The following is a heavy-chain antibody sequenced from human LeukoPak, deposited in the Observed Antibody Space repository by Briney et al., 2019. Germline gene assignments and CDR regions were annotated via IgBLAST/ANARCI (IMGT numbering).Heavy chain of an antibody. V-gene: IGHV5-51*01. D-gene: IGHD3-22*01. J-gene: IGHJ3*02. CDR1: GYSFTSYW. Sequence: KVSCKASGYSFTSYWIGWVRQMPGKGLEWMGIIYPGDSDTRYSPSFQGQVTISADKSISTAYLQWSSLKASDTAMYYCARPYYDHAFDIWGQGTMVTVSS. CDR2: IYPGDSDT. CDR3: ARPYYDHAFDI.